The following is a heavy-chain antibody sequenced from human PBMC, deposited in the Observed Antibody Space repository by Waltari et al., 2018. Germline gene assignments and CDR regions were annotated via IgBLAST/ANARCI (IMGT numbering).Heavy chain of an antibody. V-gene: IGHV3-30-3*01. J-gene: IGHJ4*02. CDR3: ARDGGVYSSSWRARYYFDY. CDR2: ISYDGSNK. CDR1: GFTFSSYA. Sequence: QVQLVESGGGVVQPGRSLRLSCAASGFTFSSYAMHWVRQAPGKGLEWVAVISYDGSNKYYADSVKGRFTISRDNSKNTLYLQMNSLRAEDTAVYYCARDGGVYSSSWRARYYFDYWGQGTLVTVSS. D-gene: IGHD6-6*01.